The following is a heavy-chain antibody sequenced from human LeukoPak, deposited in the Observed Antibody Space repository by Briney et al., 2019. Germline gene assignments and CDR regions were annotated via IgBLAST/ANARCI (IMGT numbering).Heavy chain of an antibody. J-gene: IGHJ3*02. CDR2: IIPILGIA. V-gene: IGHV1-69*04. D-gene: IGHD3/OR15-3a*01. CDR1: GGTFSSYA. Sequence: SVKVSCKASGGTFSSYAISWVRQAPGQGLEWMGRIIPILGIANYAQKFQGRVTITADKSTSTAYMELSRLRSDDTAVYYCARVRLVTIPSWGVLNDAFDIWGQGTMVTVSS. CDR3: ARVRLVTIPSWGVLNDAFDI.